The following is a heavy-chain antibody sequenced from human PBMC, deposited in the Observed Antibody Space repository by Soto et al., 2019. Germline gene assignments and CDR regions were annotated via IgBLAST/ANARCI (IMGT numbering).Heavy chain of an antibody. J-gene: IGHJ4*02. Sequence: EVQLLESGGGLVQPGGSLRLSCAASGFTFSSYAMSWDRQAPGKGLEWVAAIRGSGGSTYYADSVKGRFTISRDNSKNPLYRQTNSLSAEDTAVYYCAKGGRVDTALGEYWGQGTLVTVSS. CDR1: GFTFSSYA. V-gene: IGHV3-23*01. CDR2: IRGSGGST. CDR3: AKGGRVDTALGEY. D-gene: IGHD5-18*01.